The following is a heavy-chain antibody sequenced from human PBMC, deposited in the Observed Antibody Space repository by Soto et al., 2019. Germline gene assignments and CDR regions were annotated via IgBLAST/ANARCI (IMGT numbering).Heavy chain of an antibody. V-gene: IGHV3-23*01. CDR2: ISGSGGST. J-gene: IGHJ6*02. CDR1: GFNFVSYA. D-gene: IGHD3-22*01. Sequence: GGSLRLSCAASGFNFVSYAMSWVRQDPGKWLEWVSAISGSGGSTYYADSVKGRFTISRDNSENTLYLQMNSLRAEDTVVYYCAKGSDSRGYNPVDQLEYYGIDVWGQGTTVTVYS. CDR3: AKGSDSRGYNPVDQLEYYGIDV.